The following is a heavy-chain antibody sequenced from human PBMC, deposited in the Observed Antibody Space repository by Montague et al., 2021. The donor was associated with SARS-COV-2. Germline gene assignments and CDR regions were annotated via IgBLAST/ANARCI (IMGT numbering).Heavy chain of an antibody. J-gene: IGHJ6*02. V-gene: IGHV3-48*03. D-gene: IGHD3-3*01. CDR3: ARGGTYYDFWSGFHNYYYGMDV. CDR1: GFTFSSYE. CDR2: ISSSASTI. Sequence: SLRLSCAASGFTFSSYEMNWVRQAPGKGLEWVSYISSSASTIYYADSVKGRFTISRDNAKNSLYLQLNSLRAEDTALYYCARGGTYYDFWSGFHNYYYGMDVWGQGTTVTVSS.